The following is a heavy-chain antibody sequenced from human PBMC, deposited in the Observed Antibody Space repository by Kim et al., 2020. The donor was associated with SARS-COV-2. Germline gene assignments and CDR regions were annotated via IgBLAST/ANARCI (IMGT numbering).Heavy chain of an antibody. D-gene: IGHD5-18*01. CDR2: IYYSGST. J-gene: IGHJ3*02. V-gene: IGHV4-61*01. CDR3: ARFLVDTAMVPLGAFDI. CDR1: GGSVSSGSYY. Sequence: SETLSLTCTVSGGSVSSGSYYWSWIRQPTGKGLEWIGYIYYSGSTNYNPSLKSRVTISVDTSKNQFSLKLSSVTAADTAVYYCARFLVDTAMVPLGAFDIWGQGTMVTVSS.